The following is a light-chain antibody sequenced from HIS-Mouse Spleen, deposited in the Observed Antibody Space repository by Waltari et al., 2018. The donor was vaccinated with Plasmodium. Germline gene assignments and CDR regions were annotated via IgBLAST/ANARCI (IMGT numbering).Light chain of an antibody. Sequence: SYELTQPPSVSVSPGQPASITCSGDALPKQYAYWYQQKSGQAPVLVIYEDSKRPSGIPERFSGSSSGTMATLTISGAQVEDEADYYCYSTDSSGNHRVFGGGTKLTVL. V-gene: IGLV3-10*01. CDR1: ALPKQY. CDR3: YSTDSSGNHRV. J-gene: IGLJ3*02. CDR2: EDS.